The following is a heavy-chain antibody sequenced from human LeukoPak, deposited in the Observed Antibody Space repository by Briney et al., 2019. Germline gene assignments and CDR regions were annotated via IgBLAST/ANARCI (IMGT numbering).Heavy chain of an antibody. CDR1: GFTFSLYA. CDR2: INSGSSDK. CDR3: ARDTYEPGLIDF. V-gene: IGHV3-21*05. D-gene: IGHD3-3*01. Sequence: GGSLRLSCAASGFTFSLYAMNWVRQAPGKGLEWVSYINSGSSDKHYTESVRGRFTISRDNAKKTLYLQMNSLRAEDTAVYFCARDTYEPGLIDFWGQGTLVSVSP. J-gene: IGHJ4*02.